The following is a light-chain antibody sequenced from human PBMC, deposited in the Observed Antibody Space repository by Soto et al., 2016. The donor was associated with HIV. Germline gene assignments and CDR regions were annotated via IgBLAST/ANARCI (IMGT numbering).Light chain of an antibody. Sequence: SYELTQPPLSVSGPRKDGQDYLWGETTLDVKVCTGTSRSQARPLFWSSMMIATGPQGIPERFSGSNSGNTATLTISRVEAGDEADYCCQVWDSSSDHPVFGGGTKLTVL. CDR3: QVWDSSSDHPV. CDR1: TLDVKV. CDR2: MIA. V-gene: IGLV3-21*03. J-gene: IGLJ2*01.